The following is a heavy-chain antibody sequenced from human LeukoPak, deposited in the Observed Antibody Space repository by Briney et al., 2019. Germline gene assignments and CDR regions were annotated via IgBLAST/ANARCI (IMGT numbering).Heavy chain of an antibody. CDR2: IRYDGSNK. D-gene: IGHD1-26*01. Sequence: GGSLRLSCGASGFTFTTYDMHWVRQAPGKGLEWVSFIRYDGSNKYYVDSVKGRFTISRDNSKNTVFLQMNSLRAEDTAVYYCAKPSGSGFDYWGQGTLVTVSS. CDR3: AKPSGSGFDY. J-gene: IGHJ4*02. V-gene: IGHV3-30*02. CDR1: GFTFTTYD.